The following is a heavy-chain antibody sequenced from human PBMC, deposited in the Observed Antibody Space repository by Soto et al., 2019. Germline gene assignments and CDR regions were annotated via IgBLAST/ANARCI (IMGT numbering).Heavy chain of an antibody. CDR2: TRGSGGDT. D-gene: IGHD1-26*01. CDR1: GFTFSFCA. V-gene: IGHV3-23*01. J-gene: IGHJ4*02. Sequence: EVQLLESGGGLVQPGGSLRLSCAASGFTFSFCAMNWVRQAPGKGLEWVSSTRGSGGDTYYADSVRGRFTISRDNSKNTLYLQMNSLRVEDTAVYYCVKGHSHSYHYFDYWGQGTLVTVSS. CDR3: VKGHSHSYHYFDY.